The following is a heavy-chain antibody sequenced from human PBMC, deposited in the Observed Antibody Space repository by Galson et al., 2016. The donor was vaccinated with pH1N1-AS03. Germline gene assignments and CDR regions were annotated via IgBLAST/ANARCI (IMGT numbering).Heavy chain of an antibody. CDR1: GYDFINYW. D-gene: IGHD2-21*01. Sequence: QSGAEVKKPGESLEISCKASGYDFINYWIGWVRQMPGKGLEWMGVIDPRDSDARYSSSFQGQVTISADKSITTAHLQWGSLKASDTGMYFCARHRRSETYSEPFDIWGQGTMVTVSS. V-gene: IGHV5-51*01. J-gene: IGHJ3*02. CDR3: ARHRRSETYSEPFDI. CDR2: IDPRDSDA.